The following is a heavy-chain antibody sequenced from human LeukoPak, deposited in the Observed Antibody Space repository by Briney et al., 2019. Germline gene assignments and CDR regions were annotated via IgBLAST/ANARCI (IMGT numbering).Heavy chain of an antibody. CDR2: ISYDGSNK. J-gene: IGHJ4*02. Sequence: GGSLRLSCAASGFTFSSYGMHWVRQAPGKGLEWVAVISYDGSNKYYADSVKGRFTISRDNSKNTLYLQMNSLRAEDTAVYYCARDLYRIVVVPHYFDYWGQGSLVTVSS. D-gene: IGHD3-22*01. CDR1: GFTFSSYG. V-gene: IGHV3-30*03. CDR3: ARDLYRIVVVPHYFDY.